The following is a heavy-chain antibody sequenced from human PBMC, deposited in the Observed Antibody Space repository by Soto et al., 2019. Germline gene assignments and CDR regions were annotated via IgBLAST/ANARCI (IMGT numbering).Heavy chain of an antibody. V-gene: IGHV1-2*04. CDR1: FKCQY. J-gene: IGHJ5*02. CDR2: INPNSGGT. D-gene: IGHD1-1*01. Sequence: FKCQYLCSPCHAPGKGLEWMGWINPNSGGTNYAQKFQGWVTMTRDTSISTAYMELSRLRSDDTAVYYCARSGTGKYNWFDPWGQGTLVIVSS. CDR3: ARSGTGKYNWFDP.